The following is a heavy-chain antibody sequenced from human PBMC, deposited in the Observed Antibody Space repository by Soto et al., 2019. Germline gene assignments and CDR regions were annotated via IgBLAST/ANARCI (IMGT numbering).Heavy chain of an antibody. V-gene: IGHV4-39*01. CDR1: GGSISSSTYY. D-gene: IGHD2-8*01. CDR3: ARHWAYCTNGVCYTRWFDP. J-gene: IGHJ5*02. Sequence: SETLSLTCTVSGGSISSSTYYWGWIRQPPGKGLEWIGSIYYSGGTYYNPSLKSRVTISVDTSKNQFSLRLSSVTAADTAVYYCARHWAYCTNGVCYTRWFDPWGQGTLVTVSS. CDR2: IYYSGGT.